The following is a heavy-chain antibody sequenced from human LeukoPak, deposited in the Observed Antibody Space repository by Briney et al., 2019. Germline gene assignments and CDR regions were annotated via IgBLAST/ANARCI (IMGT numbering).Heavy chain of an antibody. CDR1: GGSINSGSHY. V-gene: IGHV4-31*03. CDR2: IYNGGST. CDR3: ARAVAAAAGTFDY. J-gene: IGHJ4*02. Sequence: SQTLSLTCTVSGGSINSGSHYWSWIRQHPGEGLEWIGYIYNGGSTYYNPSLKSRVSISVDTSKNQFTLKLSSVTAADTAVYYCARAVAAAAGTFDYWGQGTLVTVSS. D-gene: IGHD6-13*01.